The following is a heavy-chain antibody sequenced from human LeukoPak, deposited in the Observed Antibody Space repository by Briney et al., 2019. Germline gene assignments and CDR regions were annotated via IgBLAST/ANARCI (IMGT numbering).Heavy chain of an antibody. D-gene: IGHD3-22*01. CDR2: IYYSGTT. CDR1: GGSINTSRYY. V-gene: IGHV4-39*01. CDR3: ARRVYDSRGYYQYYFDY. Sequence: SETLSLTCTVSGGSINTSRYYWGWVRQPPGKGLEWIGSIYYSGTTFSDPSLQSRLTISVDTSKNQFSLKLSSVTAAETAVYYCARRVYDSRGYYQYYFDYWGQGTLVTVSS. J-gene: IGHJ4*02.